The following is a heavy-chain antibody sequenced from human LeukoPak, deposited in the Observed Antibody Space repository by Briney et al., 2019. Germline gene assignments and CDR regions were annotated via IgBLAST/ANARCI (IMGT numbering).Heavy chain of an antibody. Sequence: GGSLRLSCAASGFTVSSNYMSWVRQAPGKGLEWVSVIYSGGSTYYADSVKGRFTISRDNSKNTLYLQMNSLRAEDTAVYYCERAYSLEYYWFDPWGQGTLVTVSS. J-gene: IGHJ5*02. CDR1: GFTVSSNY. CDR3: ERAYSLEYYWFDP. V-gene: IGHV3-53*05. CDR2: IYSGGST. D-gene: IGHD2/OR15-2a*01.